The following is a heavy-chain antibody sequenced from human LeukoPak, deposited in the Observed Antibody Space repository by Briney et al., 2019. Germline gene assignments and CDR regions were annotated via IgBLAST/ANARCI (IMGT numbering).Heavy chain of an antibody. D-gene: IGHD5-18*01. J-gene: IGHJ3*02. CDR3: ARDGWIQLWLGAFDI. V-gene: IGHV4-4*07. CDR2: IYTSGST. Sequence: SETLSLTCTDSGGSISIYYWSWIRQPAGKGLEWIGRIYTSGSTNYNPSLKSRVTMSVDTSKNQFSPKLSSVTAADTAVYYCARDGWIQLWLGAFDIWGQGTMVTVSS. CDR1: GGSISIYY.